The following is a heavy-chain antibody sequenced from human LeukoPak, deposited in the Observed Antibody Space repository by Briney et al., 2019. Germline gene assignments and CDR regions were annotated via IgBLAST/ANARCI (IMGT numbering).Heavy chain of an antibody. CDR2: INHSGST. CDR1: GGSFSGYY. J-gene: IGHJ5*02. D-gene: IGHD6-13*01. CDR3: ARGLVSSSGWFDP. V-gene: IGHV4-34*01. Sequence: KPSETLSLTCAVYGGSFSGYYWSWIRQPPGKGLEWIGEINHSGSTNYNPSLKSRVTISVDTSKNQFSLKLNSVTAADTAVYYCARGLVSSSGWFDPWGQGTLGTVSS.